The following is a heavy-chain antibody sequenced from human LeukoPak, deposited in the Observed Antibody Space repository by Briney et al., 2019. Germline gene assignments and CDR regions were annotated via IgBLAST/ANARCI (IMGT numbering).Heavy chain of an antibody. CDR3: VRDNSRGQSLGVIY. Sequence: GGSLRLSCAASGFSFSTHNMNWVRQAPGKGLQWISYINADSSTIQYADSVRGRFTTSRDNAKNSLYLQMNSLRAEDTAVYYCVRDNSRGQSLGVIYWDQASLVTVSS. V-gene: IGHV3-48*01. CDR2: INADSSTI. D-gene: IGHD3-22*01. J-gene: IGHJ4*02. CDR1: GFSFSTHN.